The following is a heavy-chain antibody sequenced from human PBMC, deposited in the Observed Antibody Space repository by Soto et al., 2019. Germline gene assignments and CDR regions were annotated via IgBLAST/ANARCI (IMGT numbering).Heavy chain of an antibody. CDR3: ARDRGYRDSDYYGRNV. CDR1: GASIRSYGPY. D-gene: IGHD4-17*01. Sequence: SETLSLTCVVSGASIRSYGPYWIWVRQFPWKGLDWILYIHFMGTPCYSPSLKSGFSILLDTSEISFSWKLSSGTAADTAVYFWARDRGYRDSDYYGRNVWGQGITVPVS. V-gene: IGHV4-31*11. J-gene: IGHJ6*02. CDR2: IHFMGTP.